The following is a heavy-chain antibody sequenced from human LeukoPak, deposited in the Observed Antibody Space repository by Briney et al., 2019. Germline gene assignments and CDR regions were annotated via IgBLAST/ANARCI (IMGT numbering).Heavy chain of an antibody. CDR2: IWYDGSNK. CDR3: ASHGGL. Sequence: GSLRLSCAASGFSFSSYGMHWVRQAPGKGLEWVAVIWYDGSNKNYADSVKGRFTISRDNSKNMLYLQMNSLRVEDTAVYYCASHGGLWGQGTLVTVSS. V-gene: IGHV3-33*01. J-gene: IGHJ4*02. CDR1: GFSFSSYG. D-gene: IGHD5-12*01.